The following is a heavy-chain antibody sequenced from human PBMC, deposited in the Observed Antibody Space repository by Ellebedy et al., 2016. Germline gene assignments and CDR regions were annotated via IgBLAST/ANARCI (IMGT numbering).Heavy chain of an antibody. V-gene: IGHV4-34*01. CDR2: INHSGST. CDR3: ARGLAGDYGSGSSFDY. D-gene: IGHD3-10*01. CDR1: GGSFRGYY. J-gene: IGHJ4*02. Sequence: SETLSLPCAVYGGSFRGYYWSWIRQPPGKGLEWIGEINHSGSTNYNPSLKSRVTISVDTSKNPCSLKLSSVTAADTAVYYCARGLAGDYGSGSSFDYWGQGTLVTVSS.